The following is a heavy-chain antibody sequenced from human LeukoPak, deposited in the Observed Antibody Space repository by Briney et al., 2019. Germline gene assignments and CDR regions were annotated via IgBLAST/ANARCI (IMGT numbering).Heavy chain of an antibody. CDR3: ASTRYYYGPGSYLY. V-gene: IGHV4-31*03. J-gene: IGHJ4*02. D-gene: IGHD3-10*01. CDR1: GGSISSGGYY. CDR2: FYYSGST. Sequence: SETLSLTCTVSGGSISSGGYYWSWIRQHPGKGLERIGYFYYSGSTYYNPSLKSRVTISVDTSKNQFSLKLSSVTAADTAVYYCASTRYYYGPGSYLYWGQGTLVTVSS.